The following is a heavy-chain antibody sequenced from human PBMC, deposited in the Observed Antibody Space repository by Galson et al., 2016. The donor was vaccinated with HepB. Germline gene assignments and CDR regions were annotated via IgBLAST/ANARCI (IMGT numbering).Heavy chain of an antibody. CDR1: GFKFDDYG. CDR3: ARATPYYDILTGYYNYYFDY. Sequence: SLRLSCAASGFKFDDYGMRWVRQAPGKGLEWVSGINWNGGSTGYVDSVKGRFTISRDNAKNSLYLQMNSLRAEDTALYYCARATPYYDILTGYYNYYFDYWSQGTLVTVSS. J-gene: IGHJ4*02. CDR2: INWNGGST. V-gene: IGHV3-20*04. D-gene: IGHD3-9*01.